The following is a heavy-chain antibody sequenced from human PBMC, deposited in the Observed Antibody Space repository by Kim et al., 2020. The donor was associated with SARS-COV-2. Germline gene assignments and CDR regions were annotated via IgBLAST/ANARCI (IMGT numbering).Heavy chain of an antibody. D-gene: IGHD4-17*01. CDR3: ASIGVDYGDSYFDY. J-gene: IGHJ4*02. V-gene: IGHV1-3*01. Sequence: SQKSQGRVTITRDTAASTADMELSSLRSEDTAVYYCASIGVDYGDSYFDYWGQGTLVTVSS.